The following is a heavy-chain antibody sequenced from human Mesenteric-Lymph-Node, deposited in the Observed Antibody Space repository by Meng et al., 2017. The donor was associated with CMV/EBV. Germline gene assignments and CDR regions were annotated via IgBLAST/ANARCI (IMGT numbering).Heavy chain of an antibody. J-gene: IGHJ6*02. CDR3: ARDRGPDDFWSGYYYYYYGMDV. D-gene: IGHD3-3*01. CDR1: GFSFSNYW. CDR2: IKRDGSEE. V-gene: IGHV3-7*01. Sequence: GESLKISCAASGFSFSNYWMTWVRQAPGKGLEWVANIKRDGSEEYYMDSAKGRFTISRDDAKNSLYLQMNSLRAEDTAVYYCARDRGPDDFWSGYYYYYYGMDVWGQGTTVTVSS.